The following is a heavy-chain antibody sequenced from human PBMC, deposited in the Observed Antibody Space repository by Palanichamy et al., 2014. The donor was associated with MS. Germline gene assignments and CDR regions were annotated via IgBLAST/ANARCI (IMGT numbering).Heavy chain of an antibody. CDR2: MNPKSGDT. CDR1: GYTFTNYD. CDR3: ARGLRGTGNSYNPPGY. V-gene: IGHV1-8*01. Sequence: QVQLVQSGAEVKKPGASVKVSCKASGYTFTNYDLNWVRQAPGQGLEWMGSMNPKSGDTGYSQNFRDRVNMTMDASINTAYMELSSLKLDDTAVYFCARGLRGTGNSYNPPGYWGQGTQVIVSS. D-gene: IGHD3-10*01. J-gene: IGHJ4*02.